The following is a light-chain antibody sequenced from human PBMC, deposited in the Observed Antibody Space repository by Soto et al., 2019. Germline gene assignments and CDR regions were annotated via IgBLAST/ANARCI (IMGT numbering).Light chain of an antibody. J-gene: IGLJ1*01. CDR2: EVT. Sequence: QSVLTQPASVSGSPGQSITISYIGTSXDIGPYNYVSWYQQRPDKAPKLILYEVTNRPSGASDRFSGSKSGNAAFLTISGLQAEDEADYYCSSYSSSATPYVFGTGTKVTVL. CDR1: SXDIGPYNY. CDR3: SSYSSSATPYV. V-gene: IGLV2-14*01.